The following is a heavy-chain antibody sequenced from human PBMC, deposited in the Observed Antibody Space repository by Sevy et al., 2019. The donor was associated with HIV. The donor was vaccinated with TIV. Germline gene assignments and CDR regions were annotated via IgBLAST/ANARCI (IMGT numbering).Heavy chain of an antibody. J-gene: IGHJ6*02. CDR3: ASTPYYYYGMDV. Sequence: ASVKVSCKASGYTFTSYGISWVRQAPGQGLEWMGWISAYNGNTNYAQKLQGRVTMTTDISTSTAYMELRSLRSDDTAVYYCASTPYYYYGMDVWGQGTTVTVSS. CDR2: ISAYNGNT. V-gene: IGHV1-18*04. CDR1: GYTFTSYG.